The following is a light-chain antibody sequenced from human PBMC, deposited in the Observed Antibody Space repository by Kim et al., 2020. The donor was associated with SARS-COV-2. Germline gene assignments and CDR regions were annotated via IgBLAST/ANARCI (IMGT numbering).Light chain of an antibody. CDR1: SSDIGAYDY. CDR2: EVT. CDR3: SSYTDSKNLL. J-gene: IGLJ2*01. V-gene: IGLV2-8*01. Sequence: GQSVTISRTGSSSDIGAYDYVSWYQHPPGKAPKLVTFEVTKRPSGVPDRFSVSKSGNTASLTVSGLQAEDEADYYCSSYTDSKNLLFGGGTKLTVL.